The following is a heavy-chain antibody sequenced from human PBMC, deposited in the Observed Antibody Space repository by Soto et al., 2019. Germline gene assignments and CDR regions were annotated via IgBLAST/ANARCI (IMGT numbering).Heavy chain of an antibody. V-gene: IGHV4-39*07. D-gene: IGHD4-17*01. CDR1: GGSISSSSYY. CDR3: ARASTTVTTLDY. CDR2: IYHSGST. J-gene: IGHJ4*02. Sequence: PSETLSLTCTVSGGSISSSSYYWGWIRQPPGKGPEWIGYIYHSGSTYYNPSLKSRVTISVDRSKNQFSLKLSSVTAADTAVYYCARASTTVTTLDYWGQGTLVTVSS.